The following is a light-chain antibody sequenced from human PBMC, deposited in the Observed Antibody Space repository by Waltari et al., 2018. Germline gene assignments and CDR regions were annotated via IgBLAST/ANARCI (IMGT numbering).Light chain of an antibody. V-gene: IGKV6-21*02. CDR2: YAS. CDR1: QSIDSN. CDR3: HQSSSLPWT. Sequence: EIVLTQSPDFQSVTPKEKVTITCRASQSIDSNLHWYQQKPNQTPKLLIRYASQSISGVPSRFSGSRSGTDFTLTINSLEAEDAATYCCHQSSSLPWTFGQGTKVEIK. J-gene: IGKJ1*01.